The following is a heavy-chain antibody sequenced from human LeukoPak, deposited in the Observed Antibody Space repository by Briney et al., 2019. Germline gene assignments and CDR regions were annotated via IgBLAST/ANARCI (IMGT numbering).Heavy chain of an antibody. CDR3: ARALAGPGDY. V-gene: IGHV3-53*01. CDR1: GFTVSSDY. D-gene: IGHD6-13*01. J-gene: IGHJ4*02. CDR2: IYSGGST. Sequence: GGSLRLSCAASGFTVSSDYMSWVRQAPGKGLQWVSVIYSGGSTNYADSVKGRFTISRDNFKNTLYLQMNSLRAEDTAVYYCARALAGPGDYWGQGTLVTVSS.